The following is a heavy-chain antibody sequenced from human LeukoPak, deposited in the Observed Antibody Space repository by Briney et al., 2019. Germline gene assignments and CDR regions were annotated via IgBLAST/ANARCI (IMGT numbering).Heavy chain of an antibody. D-gene: IGHD3-16*02. CDR3: ARVAGVSIINSYYFGN. CDR2: VFHSGST. CDR1: GYSISSGYY. V-gene: IGHV4-38-2*02. Sequence: SETLSLTCTVSGYSISSGYYWGWIRQPPGKGLEWIGSVFHSGSTYNNPSLKSRVTMSVDTSKNHFSLNLSPVTAADTAVYYCARVAGVSIINSYYFGNWGQGTLVAVSS. J-gene: IGHJ4*02.